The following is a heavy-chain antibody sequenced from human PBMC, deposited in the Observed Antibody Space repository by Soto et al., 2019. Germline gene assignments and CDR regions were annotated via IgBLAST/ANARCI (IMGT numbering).Heavy chain of an antibody. Sequence: QVQLVQSGAEVKKPGASVKVSCKASGYTFTSYDINWVRQATGQGLEWMGWMNPNSGNTGYAQKFQGRVTMNRNTSRRTAYMERSSRRSEDTAVSYCSRQKVEASDSWGQGTLVTVSS. D-gene: IGHD2-15*01. CDR2: MNPNSGNT. CDR1: GYTFTSYD. V-gene: IGHV1-8*01. CDR3: SRQKVEASDS. J-gene: IGHJ4*02.